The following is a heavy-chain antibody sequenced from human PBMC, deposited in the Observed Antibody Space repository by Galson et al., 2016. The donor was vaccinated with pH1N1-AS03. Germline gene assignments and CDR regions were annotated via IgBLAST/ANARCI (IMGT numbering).Heavy chain of an antibody. J-gene: IGHJ4*02. Sequence: SVKVSCKASGYTFTDYPMNWVRQAPGQGLEWMGWIHTTTGNPTYAQVFTGLFVFSFETSVSTAYLQITGLKAEDTAVYYCTRFANVSPYYFDHWGQGTLITVSS. D-gene: IGHD3-16*01. CDR3: TRFANVSPYYFDH. V-gene: IGHV7-4-1*02. CDR1: GYTFTDYP. CDR2: IHTTTGNP.